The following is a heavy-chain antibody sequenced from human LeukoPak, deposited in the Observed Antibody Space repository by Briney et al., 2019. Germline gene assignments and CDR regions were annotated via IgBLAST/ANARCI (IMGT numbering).Heavy chain of an antibody. V-gene: IGHV4-34*01. J-gene: IGHJ4*02. Sequence: SETLSLTCAVYGGSFSGYYWSWIGQPPGKGLEWIEEINHSGSTNYNPSLKSRVTISVDTSKNQFSLKLSSVTAADTAVYYCARLENYYGSESYYKDYWGQGTLVTVSS. CDR3: ARLENYYGSESYYKDY. D-gene: IGHD3-10*01. CDR2: INHSGST. CDR1: GGSFSGYY.